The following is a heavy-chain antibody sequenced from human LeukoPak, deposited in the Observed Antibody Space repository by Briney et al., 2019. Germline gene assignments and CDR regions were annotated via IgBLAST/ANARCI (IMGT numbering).Heavy chain of an antibody. CDR1: GGSISSSSYY. J-gene: IGHJ4*02. CDR3: ARDSANSMVRGVIIGAGGY. Sequence: SETLSLTCTVSGGSISSSSYYWGWIRQPPGKGLEWIGSIYYSGSTYYNPSLKSRVTISVDTSKNQFSLKLSSVTAADTAVYYCARDSANSMVRGVIIGAGGYWGQGTLVTVSS. V-gene: IGHV4-39*07. CDR2: IYYSGST. D-gene: IGHD3-10*01.